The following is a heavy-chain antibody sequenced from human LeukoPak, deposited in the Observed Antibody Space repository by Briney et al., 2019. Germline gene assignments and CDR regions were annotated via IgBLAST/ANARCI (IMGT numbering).Heavy chain of an antibody. J-gene: IGHJ4*02. V-gene: IGHV3-74*01. D-gene: IGHD6-6*01. Sequence: GGSLRLSCTAFGFSFRGHWMHWARQLPGKGLVWVSRISPTGSTTSYADSVKGRFTVSRDNAKNTLYLQVNNLRAEDTAVYYCARGPNSNWSGLDFWGQGTLLTVSS. CDR3: ARGPNSNWSGLDF. CDR1: GFSFRGHW. CDR2: ISPTGSTT.